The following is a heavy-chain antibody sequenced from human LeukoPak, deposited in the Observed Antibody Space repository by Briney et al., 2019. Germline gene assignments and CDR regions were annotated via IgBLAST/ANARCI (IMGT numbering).Heavy chain of an antibody. J-gene: IGHJ4*01. Sequence: SETLSLTCAVSGVPFSNYYWSWVRQSPRQGLEWIGEINHSGYTNYNPSLKSRVTMSIDTSKNQFPLTLTSVTAADAGVYYCTRAVAGHPDWGQGTLVTVSS. CDR2: INHSGYT. CDR3: TRAVAGHPD. V-gene: IGHV4-34*01. D-gene: IGHD6-19*01. CDR1: GVPFSNYY.